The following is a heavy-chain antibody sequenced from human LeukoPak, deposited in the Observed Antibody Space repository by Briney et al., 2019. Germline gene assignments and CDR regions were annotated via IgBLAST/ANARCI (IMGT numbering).Heavy chain of an antibody. Sequence: QPGRSLRLSCAASGFTFSSYAMHWVRQAPGKGLEWVSVISSNGNTKYYADSVKGRFTVSRDNSKNTLYLQMDSLRAEDTAVYYCARRGVVGSTTEFAFDHWGQGTLVTVSS. J-gene: IGHJ4*02. CDR1: GFTFSSYA. CDR2: ISSNGNTK. CDR3: ARRGVVGSTTEFAFDH. V-gene: IGHV3-30-3*01. D-gene: IGHD1-26*01.